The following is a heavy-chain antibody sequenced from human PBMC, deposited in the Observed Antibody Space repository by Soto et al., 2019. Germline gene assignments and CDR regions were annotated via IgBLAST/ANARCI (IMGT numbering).Heavy chain of an antibody. D-gene: IGHD6-19*01. Sequence: GASVKVSCKASGYTFTSYAMHWVRQAPGQRLEWMGWINAGNGNTKYSQKFQGRVTITRDTSASTAYLELRSLRSDDTAVYYCARDRGVAPPVAGNTHYYYYMDVWGKGTTVTVSS. CDR3: ARDRGVAPPVAGNTHYYYYMDV. CDR1: GYTFTSYA. CDR2: INAGNGNT. V-gene: IGHV1-3*01. J-gene: IGHJ6*03.